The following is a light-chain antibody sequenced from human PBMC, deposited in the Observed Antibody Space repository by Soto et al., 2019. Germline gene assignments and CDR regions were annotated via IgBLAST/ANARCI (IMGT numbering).Light chain of an antibody. CDR1: SSNVGNNY. CDR3: GAWDSSLMGVV. CDR2: DNN. V-gene: IGLV1-51*01. Sequence: QSVLTQPPSVSAAPGQTFTISCYGSSSNVGNNYVSWYQQLPGTAPKLLIYDNNKRPSGIPDRFSGSKSATSATLDITALQTGDEADYYCGAWDSSLMGVVFGGGTKLTVL. J-gene: IGLJ2*01.